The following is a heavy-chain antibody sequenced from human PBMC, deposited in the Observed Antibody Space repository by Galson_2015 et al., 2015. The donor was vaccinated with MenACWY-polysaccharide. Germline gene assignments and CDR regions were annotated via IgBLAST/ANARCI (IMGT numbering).Heavy chain of an antibody. CDR3: AKSSQWGAAAVGSFDH. V-gene: IGHV3-23*01. CDR2: ISGSGIDI. D-gene: IGHD6-13*01. CDR1: GFSMTSYA. Sequence: SLGLSCAASGFSMTSYAVNWVRQAPGKGLEWVGVISGSGIDIRYADSVKGRFTISRDTSKSTLYLQMDSVRAEDTAKYYCAKSSQWGAAAVGSFDHWGQGTLVTVSS. J-gene: IGHJ4*02.